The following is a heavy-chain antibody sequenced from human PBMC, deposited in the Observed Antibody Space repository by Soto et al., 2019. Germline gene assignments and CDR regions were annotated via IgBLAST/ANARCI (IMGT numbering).Heavy chain of an antibody. J-gene: IGHJ4*02. D-gene: IGHD4-17*01. CDR2: IYYSGST. CDR3: ARRDGDYDY. V-gene: IGHV4-59*08. CDR1: GGSISSYY. Sequence: SATLSLTCTVAGGSISSYYWSWIRQPPGKGLEWIGYIYYSGSTNYNPSLKSRVTISVDTSKNQFSLKLSSVTAADTAVYYCARRDGDYDYWGQGTLVTVSS.